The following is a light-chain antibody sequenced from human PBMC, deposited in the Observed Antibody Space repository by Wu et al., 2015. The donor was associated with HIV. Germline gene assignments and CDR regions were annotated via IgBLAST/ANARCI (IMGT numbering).Light chain of an antibody. J-gene: IGKJ5*01. CDR2: GAS. V-gene: IGKV3-20*01. CDR1: KSVSSSY. Sequence: EIVLTQFPGTLSLSPGERATLSCRASKSVSSSYIAWYQQKPGQAPRLLIYGASNRAADIPDRFSGSGSGTDFTLTISRLEPEDFAVYYCQQYGSSPPAFGQGTRLEIK. CDR3: QQYGSSPPA.